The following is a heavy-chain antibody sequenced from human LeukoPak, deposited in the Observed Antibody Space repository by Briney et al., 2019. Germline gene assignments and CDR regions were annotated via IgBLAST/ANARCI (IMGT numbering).Heavy chain of an antibody. CDR1: GYTFTSYD. D-gene: IGHD3-22*01. CDR2: MNPNSGNT. Sequence: ASVKVSCKASGYTFTSYDINWVRQATGQGLEWMGWMNPNSGNTGNAQKFQGRVTMTRNTSISTAYMELSSLRSEDTAVYYCARGLEDYYDSSGYGGSWGQGTLVTVSS. CDR3: ARGLEDYYDSSGYGGS. J-gene: IGHJ4*02. V-gene: IGHV1-8*01.